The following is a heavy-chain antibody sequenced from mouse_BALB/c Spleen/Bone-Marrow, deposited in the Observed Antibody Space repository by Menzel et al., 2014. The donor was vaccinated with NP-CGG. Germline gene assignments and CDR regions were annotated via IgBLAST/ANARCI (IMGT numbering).Heavy chain of an antibody. J-gene: IGHJ3*01. V-gene: IGHV1-7*01. D-gene: IGHD2-1*01. Sequence: QVQLQQPGAELAKPGASVKMSCKASGYSFTNYWMHWVKQRPGRGLEWIGYISPSTGYSEYNQKFKDKATLTADKSSNIAYMQLSSLTSEDSAVYYCARYGNYPLFAYWGQGTLVTVSA. CDR1: GYSFTNYW. CDR3: ARYGNYPLFAY. CDR2: ISPSTGYS.